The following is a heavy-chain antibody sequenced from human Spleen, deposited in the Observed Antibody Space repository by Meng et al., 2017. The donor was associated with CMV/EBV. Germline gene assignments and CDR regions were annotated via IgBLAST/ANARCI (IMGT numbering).Heavy chain of an antibody. CDR2: ISPTNSYI. Sequence: GESLKISCTASGFIMSRYSMNWVRQAPGKGLEWVSSISPTNSYIYYADSVKGRFTISRDNAKNSLYLQMNGLRAEDTAMYYCARNGCGGGTCYSDYWGQGTLVTVSS. J-gene: IGHJ4*02. CDR1: GFIMSRYS. D-gene: IGHD2-15*01. CDR3: ARNGCGGGTCYSDY. V-gene: IGHV3-21*01.